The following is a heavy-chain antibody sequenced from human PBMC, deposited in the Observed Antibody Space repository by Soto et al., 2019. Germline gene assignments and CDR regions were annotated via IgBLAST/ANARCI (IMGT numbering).Heavy chain of an antibody. Sequence: PSETLSLTSTVSGGSISRYYWSWIRQPPGKGLEWIGYMYNTGSTVYNPPFKSRVTISVDTSKNQFSLKLNSVTAADTAVYYCARDLWGYCGTDCYPLDVWGQGTTVTVSS. J-gene: IGHJ6*02. D-gene: IGHD2-21*02. CDR1: GGSISRYY. CDR3: ARDLWGYCGTDCYPLDV. V-gene: IGHV4-59*01. CDR2: MYNTGST.